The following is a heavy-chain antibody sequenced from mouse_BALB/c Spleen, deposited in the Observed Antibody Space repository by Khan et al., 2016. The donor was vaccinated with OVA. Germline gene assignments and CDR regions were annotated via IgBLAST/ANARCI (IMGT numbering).Heavy chain of an antibody. D-gene: IGHD1-1*01. V-gene: IGHV3-2*02. J-gene: IGHJ2*01. CDR1: GYSITSDYA. CDR3: ARSVTITTVVATDFDY. Sequence: VQLKESGPGLVKPSQSLSLTCTVTGYSITSDYAWNWIRQFPGNKLEWMGYISYSGRTSYNPSLKSRISITRDTSKNQFFLQLNSVPTEDTATYYCARSVTITTVVATDFDYWGQGTTLTVSS. CDR2: ISYSGRT.